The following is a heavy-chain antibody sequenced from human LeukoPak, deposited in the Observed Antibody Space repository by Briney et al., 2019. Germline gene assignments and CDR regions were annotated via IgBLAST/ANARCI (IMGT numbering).Heavy chain of an antibody. CDR1: GFTFDDYA. D-gene: IGHD3-22*01. J-gene: IGHJ3*02. V-gene: IGHV3-43*02. Sequence: RPGGSLRLSCAGSGFTFDDYAMHWVRQAPGKGLEWVFLISGDGGSTYYADSVKGRFTISRDNSKNSLYLQMNSLRTEDTALYYCAKATSGYYFDAFDIWGQGTMVTVSS. CDR3: AKATSGYYFDAFDI. CDR2: ISGDGGST.